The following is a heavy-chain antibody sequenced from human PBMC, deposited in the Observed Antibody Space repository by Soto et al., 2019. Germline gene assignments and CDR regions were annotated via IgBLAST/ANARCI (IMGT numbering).Heavy chain of an antibody. Sequence: PGGSLRLSCAASGFTVSSNYMSWVRQAPGKGLEWVSVIYSGGSTYYADSVKGRFTNSRDNSKNTLYLQMNSLRAEDTAVYYCARGVIAAAGTRVIDYWGQGTLVTVSS. J-gene: IGHJ4*02. V-gene: IGHV3-53*01. CDR1: GFTVSSNY. CDR3: ARGVIAAAGTRVIDY. CDR2: IYSGGST. D-gene: IGHD6-13*01.